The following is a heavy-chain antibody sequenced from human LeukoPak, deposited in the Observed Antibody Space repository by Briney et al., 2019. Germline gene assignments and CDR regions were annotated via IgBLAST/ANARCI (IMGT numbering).Heavy chain of an antibody. CDR3: AKDVGKWESLHFFDY. Sequence: GGSLRLSCAASGFIFTNFFMSWVRQAPGKGLEWVASIKHDGSEKYYVDSVRGRFTISRDNTKNLLYLQMSSLRAEDTAVYYCAKDVGKWESLHFFDYWGQGTLVTVSS. CDR1: GFIFTNFF. D-gene: IGHD1-26*01. J-gene: IGHJ4*02. V-gene: IGHV3-7*01. CDR2: IKHDGSEK.